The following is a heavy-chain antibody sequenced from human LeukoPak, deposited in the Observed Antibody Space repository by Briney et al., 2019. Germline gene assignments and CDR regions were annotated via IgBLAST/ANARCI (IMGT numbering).Heavy chain of an antibody. CDR1: GFTFSSYA. Sequence: GGSLRISCAASGFTFSSYATSWVRQAPGKGLEWVSAISGSGGSTYYADSVKGRFTISRDNSKNTLYLQMNSLRAEDTAVYYCAKDQGYSYGYGYYFDYWGQGTLVTVSS. CDR3: AKDQGYSYGYGYYFDY. D-gene: IGHD5-18*01. CDR2: ISGSGGST. J-gene: IGHJ4*02. V-gene: IGHV3-23*01.